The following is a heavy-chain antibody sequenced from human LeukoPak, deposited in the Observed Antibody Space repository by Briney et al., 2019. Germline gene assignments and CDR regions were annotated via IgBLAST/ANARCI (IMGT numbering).Heavy chain of an antibody. J-gene: IGHJ4*02. D-gene: IGHD3-10*01. CDR1: GYTFSSYS. V-gene: IGHV3-48*01. Sequence: GGSLRLSCAASGYTFSSYSMNWVRQAPGKGLEWVSYISSSSSTIYYADSVKGRFTISRDNAKSSLYLQMNSLRAEDTAVYYCAKDQGGLLWFGESTFPDYWGQGTLVTVSS. CDR2: ISSSSSTI. CDR3: AKDQGGLLWFGESTFPDY.